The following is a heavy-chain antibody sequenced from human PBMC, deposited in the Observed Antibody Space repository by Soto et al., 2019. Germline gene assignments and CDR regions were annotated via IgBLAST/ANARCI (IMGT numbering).Heavy chain of an antibody. Sequence: GGSLRLSCAASGFTFSTYTMHWVRQAPGKGLEWVALISYGGDIENHADSVKDRITISRDNSKNTVSLHMTSLRAEDTAVYYCARGGFCGGTTCYTNLHYGMDVWGQRTTVTVSS. CDR1: GFTFSTYT. J-gene: IGHJ6*01. CDR3: ARGGFCGGTTCYTNLHYGMDV. D-gene: IGHD2-2*02. V-gene: IGHV3-30-3*01. CDR2: ISYGGDIE.